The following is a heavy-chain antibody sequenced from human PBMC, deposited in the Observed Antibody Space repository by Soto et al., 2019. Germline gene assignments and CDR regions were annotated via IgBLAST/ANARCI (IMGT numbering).Heavy chain of an antibody. V-gene: IGHV4-39*01. Sequence: SETLSLTCSVSGASINNFAYYWGWIRQPPGKGLEWIGTVYYNENTYYNPSLKSRVAISVDTAKNQFSLNLRSVTAADTAIYFCARRERYYGSPGWFDPWGQGTLVTVSS. CDR2: VYYNENT. D-gene: IGHD3-10*01. CDR1: GASINNFAYY. J-gene: IGHJ5*01. CDR3: ARRERYYGSPGWFDP.